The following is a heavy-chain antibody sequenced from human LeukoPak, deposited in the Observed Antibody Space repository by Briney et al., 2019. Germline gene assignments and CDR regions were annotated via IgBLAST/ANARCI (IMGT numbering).Heavy chain of an antibody. V-gene: IGHV3-21*01. CDR2: ISSGSTWI. J-gene: IGHJ5*02. CDR3: ARDAGGRTQREGWFDP. CDR1: GFTFSSYS. Sequence: GESLTLSCAASGFTFSSYSMNWVRQAPGQGLEWVSSISSGSTWINYADSLKGRFTIPTDNAKNTLYLQMNSLRVEDTAVYYCARDAGGRTQREGWFDPWGQGNLVTVSS. D-gene: IGHD1-26*01.